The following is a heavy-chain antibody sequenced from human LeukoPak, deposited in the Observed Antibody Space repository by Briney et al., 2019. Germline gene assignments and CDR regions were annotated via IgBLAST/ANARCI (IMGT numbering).Heavy chain of an antibody. J-gene: IGHJ4*02. CDR3: ARSDYVWGSYRLDY. V-gene: IGHV3-74*01. CDR2: INSDGSST. D-gene: IGHD3-16*02. CDR1: GFTFSSYW. Sequence: GGSLRLSCAASGFTFSSYWMHWVRQAPEKGLVWVSRINSDGSSTSYADSVKGRFTISRDNAKNTLYLQMNSLRAEDTAVYYCARSDYVWGSYRLDYWGRGTLVTVSS.